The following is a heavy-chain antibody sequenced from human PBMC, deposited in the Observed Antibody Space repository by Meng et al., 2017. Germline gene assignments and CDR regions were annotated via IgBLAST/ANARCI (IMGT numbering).Heavy chain of an antibody. D-gene: IGHD5-18*01. V-gene: IGHV3-74*01. CDR1: GFTFSSYW. Sequence: GESLKISCAASGFTFSSYWMHWVRQAPGKGLVWVSRINSDGSSTSYVDSVKGRFTISRDNAKNTLYLQMNSLRAEDTAVYYCARDWNPWIQLWTTYYYYGMDVWGQGTTVTVSS. J-gene: IGHJ6*02. CDR3: ARDWNPWIQLWTTYYYYGMDV. CDR2: INSDGSST.